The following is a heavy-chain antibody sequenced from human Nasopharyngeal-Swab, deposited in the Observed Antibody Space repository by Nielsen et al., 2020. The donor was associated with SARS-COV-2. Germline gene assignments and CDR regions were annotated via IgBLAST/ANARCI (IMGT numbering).Heavy chain of an antibody. Sequence: VRQMPGKGLEWMGIIYPGDSDTRYSPSFQGQVTISADKSISTAYLQWSSLKASDTAMYYCARAPYDFWSGYSMYYFDYWGQGTLVTVSP. V-gene: IGHV5-51*01. CDR2: IYPGDSDT. D-gene: IGHD3-3*01. J-gene: IGHJ4*02. CDR3: ARAPYDFWSGYSMYYFDY.